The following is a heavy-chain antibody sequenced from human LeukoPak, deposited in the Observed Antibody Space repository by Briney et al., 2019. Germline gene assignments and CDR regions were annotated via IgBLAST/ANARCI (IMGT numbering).Heavy chain of an antibody. V-gene: IGHV3-23*01. CDR3: AKRGVVIRVILVGFYKEAYYFDS. CDR2: MSGSGGGT. D-gene: IGHD3-22*01. Sequence: GGSLRLSCAVSGFTLNNYGMSWLRKAQGKGLEWVAGMSGSGGGTNYGDSVKGRFTVSRHNSKNTLYLQMQSLRPEETAVYFCAKRGVVIRVILVGFYKEAYYFDSWGQGALVTVSS. J-gene: IGHJ4*02. CDR1: GFTLNNYG.